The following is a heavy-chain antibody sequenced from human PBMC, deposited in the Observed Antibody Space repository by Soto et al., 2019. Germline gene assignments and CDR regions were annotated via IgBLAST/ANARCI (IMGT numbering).Heavy chain of an antibody. CDR3: ARVRISYDILTGYYINYYYYGMDV. CDR2: INHSGST. V-gene: IGHV4-34*01. J-gene: IGHJ6*02. D-gene: IGHD3-9*01. Sequence: SETLSLTCAVYGGSFSGYYWSWIRQPPGKGLEWIGEINHSGSTNYNPSLKSRVTISVDTSKNQFSLKLSSVTAADTAVYYCARVRISYDILTGYYINYYYYGMDVWGQGTTVTVSS. CDR1: GGSFSGYY.